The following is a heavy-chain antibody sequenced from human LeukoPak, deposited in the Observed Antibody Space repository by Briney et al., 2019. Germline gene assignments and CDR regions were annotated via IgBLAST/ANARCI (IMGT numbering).Heavy chain of an antibody. J-gene: IGHJ4*02. CDR2: IYYSGST. D-gene: IGHD5-24*01. V-gene: IGHV4-39*01. CDR1: GGSISSSSYY. Sequence: SETLSLTCTVSGGSISSSSYYWGWIRQPPGKGLEWIGSIYYSGSTYYNPSLKSRVTISVGTSKNQFSLKLSSVTAADTALYYCARKLKRDGYPYYFDCWGQGTLVTVSS. CDR3: ARKLKRDGYPYYFDC.